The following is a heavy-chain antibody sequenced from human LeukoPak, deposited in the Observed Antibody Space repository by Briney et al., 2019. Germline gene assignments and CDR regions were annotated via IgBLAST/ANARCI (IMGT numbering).Heavy chain of an antibody. CDR3: ARDSGYCSSTSCYPNWFDP. V-gene: IGHV1-18*01. J-gene: IGHJ5*02. CDR1: GYTFTSYG. Sequence: ASVKVSCKASGYTFTSYGISWVRQAPGQGLEWTGWISAYNGNTNYAQKLQGRVTMTTDTSTSTAYMELRNLRSDDTAVYYCARDSGYCSSTSCYPNWFDPWGQGTLVTVSS. D-gene: IGHD2-2*01. CDR2: ISAYNGNT.